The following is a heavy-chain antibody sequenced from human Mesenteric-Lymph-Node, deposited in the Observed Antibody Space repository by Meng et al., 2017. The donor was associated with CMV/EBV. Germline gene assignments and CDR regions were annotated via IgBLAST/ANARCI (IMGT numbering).Heavy chain of an antibody. CDR1: GFTFSSYS. D-gene: IGHD3-10*01. J-gene: IGHJ4*02. Sequence: GESLKISCAASGFTFSSYSTNWVRQAPGKGLEWVSSISSSSSYIYYADSVKGRFTISRDNAKNSLYLQMNSLRAEDTAVYYCARGGSGGYDGYWGQGTLVTVSS. CDR3: ARGGSGGYDGY. V-gene: IGHV3-21*01. CDR2: ISSSSSYI.